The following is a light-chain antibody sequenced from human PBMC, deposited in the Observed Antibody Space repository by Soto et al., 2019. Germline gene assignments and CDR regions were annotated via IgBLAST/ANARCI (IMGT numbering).Light chain of an antibody. CDR2: DAS. CDR1: QSISNW. Sequence: DIQMTQSPSTLSASVGDRVTITCRASQSISNWLAWCQQKPGKAPTVLIYDASSLERGVPSRFSGSGSGTEFTLTITRLQPDDFGTYYCHQYSRAPITFGQGTRLEIK. J-gene: IGKJ5*01. V-gene: IGKV1-5*01. CDR3: HQYSRAPIT.